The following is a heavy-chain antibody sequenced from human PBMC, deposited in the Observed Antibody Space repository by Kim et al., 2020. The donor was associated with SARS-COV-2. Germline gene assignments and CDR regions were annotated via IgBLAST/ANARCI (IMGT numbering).Heavy chain of an antibody. CDR1: GGSISNSGHY. J-gene: IGHJ4*02. CDR2: VYRSGST. Sequence: SETLSLTCTVSGGSISNSGHYWGWIRQPPGKGLEWIGSVYRSGSTYYNPSLKSRVTISVDTSKNQFSLKVSSVTAADTAVYYCASRVWLVRGSDDYWGQG. D-gene: IGHD6-19*01. CDR3: ASRVWLVRGSDDY. V-gene: IGHV4-39*01.